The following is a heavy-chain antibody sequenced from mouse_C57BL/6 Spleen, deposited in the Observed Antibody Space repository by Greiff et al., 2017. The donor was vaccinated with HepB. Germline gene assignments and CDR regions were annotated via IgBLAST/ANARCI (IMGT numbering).Heavy chain of an antibody. D-gene: IGHD2-3*01. CDR3: ARGDDGYYVEDY. CDR1: GYTFTSYW. V-gene: IGHV1-50*01. CDR2: IDPSDSYT. Sequence: VQLQQPGAELVKPGASVKLSCKASGYTFTSYWMQWVKQRPGQGLEWIGEIDPSDSYTNYNQKFKGKATLTVDTSSSTAYMQLSSLTSEDSAVYYCARGDDGYYVEDYWGQGTSVTVSS. J-gene: IGHJ4*01.